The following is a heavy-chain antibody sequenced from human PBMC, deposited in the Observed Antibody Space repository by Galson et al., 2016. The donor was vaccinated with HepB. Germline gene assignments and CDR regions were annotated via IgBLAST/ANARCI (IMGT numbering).Heavy chain of an antibody. J-gene: IGHJ2*01. CDR2: ISWNSETK. CDR3: VKDIGSGDADYWYFDL. Sequence: SLRLSCAGSGFTFDDYAMHWVRQVPGKGPEWVSHISWNSETKTYAGSVKGRFTISRDNAKNSLHLQMTGLRVEDTALYYCVKDIGSGDADYWYFDLWGRGTLLAVSS. CDR1: GFTFDDYA. D-gene: IGHD2-21*02. V-gene: IGHV3-9*01.